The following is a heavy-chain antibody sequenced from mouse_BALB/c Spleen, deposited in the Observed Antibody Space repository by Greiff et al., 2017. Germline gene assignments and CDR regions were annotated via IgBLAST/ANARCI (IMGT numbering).Heavy chain of an antibody. V-gene: IGHV2-4-1*01. J-gene: IGHJ4*01. CDR1: GFSLTSYG. Sequence: VKLQESGPGLVQPSQSLSITCTVSGFSLTSYGVHWVRQSPGKGLEWLGVIWSGGSTDYNAAFISRLSISKDNSKSQVFFKMNSLQADDTAIYYCARKGPLYYRYDGYAMDYWGQGTSVTVSS. CDR2: IWSGGST. D-gene: IGHD2-14*01. CDR3: ARKGPLYYRYDGYAMDY.